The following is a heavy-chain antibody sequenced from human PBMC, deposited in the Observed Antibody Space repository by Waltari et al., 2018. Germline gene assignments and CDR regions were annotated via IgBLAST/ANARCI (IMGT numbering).Heavy chain of an antibody. CDR1: GGSISSGSYY. D-gene: IGHD4-4*01. Sequence: QVQLQESGPGLVKPSQTLSLPCTVSGGSISSGSYYWSWIRQPAGKGLEWIGRIYTSGSTNYNPSLKSRVTISVDTSKNQFSLKLSSVTAADTAVYYCARDRWLGYSKLRIWFDPWGQGTLVTVSS. CDR2: IYTSGST. J-gene: IGHJ5*02. V-gene: IGHV4-61*02. CDR3: ARDRWLGYSKLRIWFDP.